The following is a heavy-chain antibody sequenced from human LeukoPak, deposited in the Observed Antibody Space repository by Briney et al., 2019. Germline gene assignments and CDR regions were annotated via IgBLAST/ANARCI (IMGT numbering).Heavy chain of an antibody. J-gene: IGHJ4*02. D-gene: IGHD5-18*01. CDR3: AREIGGILVFDY. V-gene: IGHV1-2*02. Sequence: ASVKVSCKASGYTFTGYYMHWVRQAPGQGLEWMGWINPNSGDSHHAQKFQGRVTMTRDTSISTAYMELSRLRSDDTAVYYCAREIGGILVFDYWGQGTLVTVSS. CDR2: INPNSGDS. CDR1: GYTFTGYY.